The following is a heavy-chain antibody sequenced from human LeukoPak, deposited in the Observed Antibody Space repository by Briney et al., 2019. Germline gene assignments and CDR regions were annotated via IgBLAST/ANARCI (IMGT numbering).Heavy chain of an antibody. Sequence: GSLRLSCAASGFTFSSHAMSWVRQAPGKGLEWVSAISGSGGSTYYTDSVKGRFAISRDISKNTLNLQMNSLRGDDTAVYYCAGDWNGDHVIEYWGQGILVTVSS. J-gene: IGHJ4*02. CDR3: AGDWNGDHVIEY. D-gene: IGHD1-1*01. CDR2: ISGSGGST. CDR1: GFTFSSHA. V-gene: IGHV3-23*01.